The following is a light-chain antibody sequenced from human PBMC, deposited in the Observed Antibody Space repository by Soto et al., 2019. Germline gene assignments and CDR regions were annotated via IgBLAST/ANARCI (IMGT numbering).Light chain of an antibody. V-gene: IGKV3-11*01. CDR2: DAS. CDR3: QQRSNCRP. CDR1: QSIANY. Sequence: ENVLTQSPATLSLSPGERATLSSRASQSIANYLAWYQQKPGQAPRLLIYDASNRDTEIPARFSGSGSGTDFTPTISSLESEDFAVYYCQQRSNCRPFGKGTKLEIK. J-gene: IGKJ2*01.